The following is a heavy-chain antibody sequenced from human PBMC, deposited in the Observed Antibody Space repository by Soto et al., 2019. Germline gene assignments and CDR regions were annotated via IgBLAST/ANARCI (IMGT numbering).Heavy chain of an antibody. CDR1: GFTFSNYA. Sequence: GGSLRLSCAASGFTFSNYAMNWVRQAPGKGLEWVSAISGSGSSTNYADSVKGQLTISRDDSKNTLYLQMNSLRAEDTAVYFCASDYYGMDVWGQGTTVTVSS. J-gene: IGHJ6*02. V-gene: IGHV3-23*01. CDR2: ISGSGSST. CDR3: ASDYYGMDV.